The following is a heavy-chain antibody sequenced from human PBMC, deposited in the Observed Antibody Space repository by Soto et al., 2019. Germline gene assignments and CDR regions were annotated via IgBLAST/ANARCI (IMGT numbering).Heavy chain of an antibody. D-gene: IGHD3-10*01. CDR2: INHSGST. V-gene: IGHV4-34*01. CDR1: GGSFSGYY. Sequence: SETLSLTCAVYGGSFSGYYWSWIRQPPGKGLEWIGEINHSGSTNYNPSLKSRVTISVDTSKNQFSLKLSSVTAADTAVYYCASHPRARAPHYTDALDIWGQGTMVTVSS. J-gene: IGHJ3*02. CDR3: ASHPRARAPHYTDALDI.